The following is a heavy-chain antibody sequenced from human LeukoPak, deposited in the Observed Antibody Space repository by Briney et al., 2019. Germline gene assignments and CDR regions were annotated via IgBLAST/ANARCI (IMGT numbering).Heavy chain of an antibody. D-gene: IGHD3-16*02. J-gene: IGHJ4*02. V-gene: IGHV4-30-4*01. CDR3: ASAVSDDYVWGSYRYFDY. CDR1: GGSISTGDYY. CDR2: IYYSGST. Sequence: SQTLSLTCTLSGGSISTGDYYWGCIRQPPGKGLEWILYIYYSGSTYYNPSLKSRVTISVDTSNNQFSLKLSYVTAADTAVYYCASAVSDDYVWGSYRYFDYWGQGTLVTVSS.